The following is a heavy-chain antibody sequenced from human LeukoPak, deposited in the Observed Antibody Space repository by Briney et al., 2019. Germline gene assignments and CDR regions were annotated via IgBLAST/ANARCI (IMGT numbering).Heavy chain of an antibody. CDR2: ISGSGGST. D-gene: IGHD2-15*01. V-gene: IGHV3-23*01. CDR1: GFTFSSYA. J-gene: IGHJ4*02. Sequence: GGSLRLSCAASGFTFSSYAMSWVRQAPGKGLEWVSAISGSGGSTYYADSVKGRFTISRDNSKNTLYLQMNSLRAEDTAVYYCAKTPSFRVAATHFDYWGQGTMVTVSS. CDR3: AKTPSFRVAATHFDY.